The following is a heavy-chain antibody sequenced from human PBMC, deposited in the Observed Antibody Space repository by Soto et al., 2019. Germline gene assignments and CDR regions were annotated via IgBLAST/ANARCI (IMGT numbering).Heavy chain of an antibody. V-gene: IGHV5-51*01. Sequence: GESLKISCKGSGYSFTGYWIGWVRQMPGKGLEWMGIIYPGDSDTRYSPSFQGQVTISADKSISTAYLQWSSLKASDTAMYYCARSYSSSFGAFDIWGQGTMVTVSS. CDR1: GYSFTGYW. CDR2: IYPGDSDT. D-gene: IGHD6-6*01. CDR3: ARSYSSSFGAFDI. J-gene: IGHJ3*02.